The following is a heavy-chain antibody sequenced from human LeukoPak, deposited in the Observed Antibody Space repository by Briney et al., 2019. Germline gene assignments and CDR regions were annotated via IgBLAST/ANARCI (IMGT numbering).Heavy chain of an antibody. J-gene: IGHJ4*02. Sequence: SETLSLTCAVYGGSFSGYYWSWIRQPPPQGLEWMGEINHSGSTNYNPSLKSRVNISVDTSTNKFSLKLSSVTAADTAVYSCARLGVTYYYDSSGSYYFDYWGQGTLVTVSS. CDR2: INHSGST. CDR1: GGSFSGYY. V-gene: IGHV4-34*01. D-gene: IGHD3-22*01. CDR3: ARLGVTYYYDSSGSYYFDY.